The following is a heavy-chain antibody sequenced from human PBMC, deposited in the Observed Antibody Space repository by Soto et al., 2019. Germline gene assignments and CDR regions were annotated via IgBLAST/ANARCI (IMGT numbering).Heavy chain of an antibody. CDR2: SANEADRYIT. CDR3: ARAAYLHGLDV. V-gene: IGHV3-72*01. Sequence: EVQLVESGGDLVQPGGSLRLSCAVSGYSFSGHYMDWVRQAPGKGLEWVARSANEADRYITDYAASVKGRVTISRDESENSLYLQRMGLTTEDTAVYYLARAAYLHGLDVWGQGTTVTVSS. D-gene: IGHD2-21*01. CDR1: GYSFSGHY. J-gene: IGHJ6*02.